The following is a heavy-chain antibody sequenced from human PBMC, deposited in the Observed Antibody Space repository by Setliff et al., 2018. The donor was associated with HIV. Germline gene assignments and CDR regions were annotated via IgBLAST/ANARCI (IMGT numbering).Heavy chain of an antibody. V-gene: IGHV1-69*13. CDR2: IIPIFGTA. Sequence: ASVKVSCKASGGTFSSYAISWVRQAPGRGLEWMGGIIPIFGTANYAQKFQGRVTITADESTSTAYMELSSLRSEDTAVYYCASLMGDYYDSSGLDYWGQGTLVTVSS. CDR1: GGTFSSYA. D-gene: IGHD3-22*01. J-gene: IGHJ4*02. CDR3: ASLMGDYYDSSGLDY.